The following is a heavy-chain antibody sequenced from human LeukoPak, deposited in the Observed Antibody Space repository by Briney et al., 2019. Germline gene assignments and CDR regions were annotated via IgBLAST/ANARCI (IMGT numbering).Heavy chain of an antibody. D-gene: IGHD2-15*01. J-gene: IGHJ6*03. CDR2: ISAYNGNT. CDR1: GYTFTSYD. V-gene: IGHV1-18*01. CDR3: ARVSCSGGSCYVRDYYYMDV. Sequence: ASVKVSCKTSGYTFTSYDLNWVRQAPGQGLEWMGWISAYNGNTNYAQKLQGRVTMTTDTSTSTAYMELRSLRSDDTAVYYCARVSCSGGSCYVRDYYYMDVWGKGTTVTISS.